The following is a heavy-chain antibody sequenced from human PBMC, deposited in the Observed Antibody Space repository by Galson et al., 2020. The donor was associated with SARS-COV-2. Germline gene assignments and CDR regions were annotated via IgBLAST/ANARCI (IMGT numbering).Heavy chain of an antibody. D-gene: IGHD1-26*01. CDR2: FDPEDGET. Sequence: ASVNVSCKVSRYTLTKLSMHWVRQAPGKGLEWMGGFDPEDGETIYAQKFQGRVTMTEDTSTDTAYMELSSLRSEDTAVYYCATLYALWEPRKRTFDYWGQGTLVTVSS. CDR1: RYTLTKLS. V-gene: IGHV1-24*01. CDR3: ATLYALWEPRKRTFDY. J-gene: IGHJ4*02.